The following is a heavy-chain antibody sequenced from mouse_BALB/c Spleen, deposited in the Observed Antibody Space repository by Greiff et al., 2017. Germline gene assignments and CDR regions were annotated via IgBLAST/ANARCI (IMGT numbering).Heavy chain of an antibody. CDR1: GFSLTSYG. V-gene: IGHV2-9*02. CDR3: AREGGYYVTY. J-gene: IGHJ3*01. D-gene: IGHD2-3*01. Sequence: QVTLKESGPGLVAPSQSLSITCTVSGFSLTSYGVHWVRQPPGKGLEWLGVIWAGGSTNYNSALMSRLSISKDNSKSQVFLKMNSLQTDDTAMYYCAREGGYYVTYWGQGTLVTVSA. CDR2: IWAGGST.